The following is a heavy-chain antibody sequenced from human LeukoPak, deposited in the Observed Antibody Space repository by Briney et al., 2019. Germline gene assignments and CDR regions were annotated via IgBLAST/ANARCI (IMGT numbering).Heavy chain of an antibody. V-gene: IGHV3-21*01. CDR3: ARDGAAATDYAFDI. Sequence: GGSLRLSCAASGFTFSSYSMNWVRQAPGKGLECVSSISSSSSYIYYADSVKGRFTISRDNAKNSLYLQMNSLRAEDTAVYYCARDGAAATDYAFDIWRQGTMVTVSS. D-gene: IGHD6-25*01. CDR2: ISSSSSYI. CDR1: GFTFSSYS. J-gene: IGHJ3*02.